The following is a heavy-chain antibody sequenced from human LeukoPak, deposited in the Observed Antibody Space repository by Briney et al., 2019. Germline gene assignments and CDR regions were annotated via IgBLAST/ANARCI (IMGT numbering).Heavy chain of an antibody. CDR3: ATYDVLTGFEY. V-gene: IGHV1-69*13. CDR1: GGTLSDHV. D-gene: IGHD3-9*01. CDR2: IIPLKGTS. Sequence: SVTVSCKASGGTLSDHVISWARQAPGHGLEWMGGIIPLKGTSKLTQKLQDRATISADESTNTVYMEVRSLRSEDTALYYCATYDVLTGFEYWGQGTLVIVSS. J-gene: IGHJ4*02.